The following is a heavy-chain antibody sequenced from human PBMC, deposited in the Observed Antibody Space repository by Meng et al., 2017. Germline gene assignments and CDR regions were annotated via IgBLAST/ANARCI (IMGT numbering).Heavy chain of an antibody. Sequence: QVEFQNAGPWLIRAWEPFSLSSAISGDIFSSNSAAWNLFRQSPSRGLEWPGRTYYTSKWYNDYAVSVKSRRTLNPDTSKNHFSLQLNHSTPEDTAVYYCVRDVRGTYFEYWGQGTLVTVSS. CDR3: VRDVRGTYFEY. V-gene: IGHV6-1*01. J-gene: IGHJ4*02. CDR1: GDIFSSNSAA. CDR2: TYYTSKWYN. D-gene: IGHD1-26*01.